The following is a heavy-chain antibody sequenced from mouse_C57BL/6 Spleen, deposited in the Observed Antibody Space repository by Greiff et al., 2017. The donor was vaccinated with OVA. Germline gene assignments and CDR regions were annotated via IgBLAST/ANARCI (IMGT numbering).Heavy chain of an antibody. CDR1: GFSITSGYY. CDR2: ISYDGSN. CDR3: ARENYGSSYGYFEV. Sequence: EVKLVESGPGLVKPSQSLSLTCSVTGFSITSGYYWYCLRQFPGNQLECLCYISYDGSNYYTPSLQNRFSITRDTSKNQFFLKLNSVTTEDTATDYCARENYGSSYGYFEVWGTGTTVTVSS. J-gene: IGHJ1*03. V-gene: IGHV3-6*01. D-gene: IGHD1-1*01.